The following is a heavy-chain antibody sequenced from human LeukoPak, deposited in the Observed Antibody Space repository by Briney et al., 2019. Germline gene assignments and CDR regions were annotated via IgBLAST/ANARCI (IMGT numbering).Heavy chain of an antibody. D-gene: IGHD2-21*01. CDR1: GGSISSSSYY. J-gene: IGHJ4*02. Sequence: SETLPLTCTASGGSISSSSYYWGWIRQPPGKGLEWIGSIYYSGSTNYNPSLKSRVTISVDTSKNQFSLRVSSVTAADTAVYYCARHLNNCGDDCYIFDYWGQGTLVTVSS. V-gene: IGHV4-39*01. CDR2: IYYSGST. CDR3: ARHLNNCGDDCYIFDY.